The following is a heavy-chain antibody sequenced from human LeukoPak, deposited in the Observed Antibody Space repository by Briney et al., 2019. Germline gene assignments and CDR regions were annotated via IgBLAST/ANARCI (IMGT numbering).Heavy chain of an antibody. J-gene: IGHJ4*02. Sequence: GGSLRLSCAASGFTFSSYWMSWVPQAPGQGLEGVANIKQDGSEKYYVDSVKGRFTISRDNAKNSLYLQMNSLRAEDTAVYYCAGDSSGSGWHKYYFDYWGQGTLVTVSS. D-gene: IGHD6-19*01. CDR2: IKQDGSEK. CDR1: GFTFSSYW. CDR3: AGDSSGSGWHKYYFDY. V-gene: IGHV3-7*01.